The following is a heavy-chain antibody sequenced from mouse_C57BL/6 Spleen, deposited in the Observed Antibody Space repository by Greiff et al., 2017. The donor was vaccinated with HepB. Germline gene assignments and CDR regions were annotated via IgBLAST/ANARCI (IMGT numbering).Heavy chain of an antibody. D-gene: IGHD1-1*01. CDR2: IDPETGGT. J-gene: IGHJ2*01. Sequence: QVQLQQSGAELVRPGASVTLSCKASGYTFTDYEMHWVKQTPVHGLEWIGAIDPETGGTAYNQKFKGKAILTADKSSSTAYMELRSLTSEDSAVYYCTRDYGSSYFDYWGKGTTLTVSS. CDR1: GYTFTDYE. CDR3: TRDYGSSYFDY. V-gene: IGHV1-15*01.